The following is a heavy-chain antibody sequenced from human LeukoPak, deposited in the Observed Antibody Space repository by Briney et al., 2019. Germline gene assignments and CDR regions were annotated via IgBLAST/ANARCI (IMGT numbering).Heavy chain of an antibody. V-gene: IGHV3-66*01. CDR1: GFIVRSNY. J-gene: IGHJ4*02. CDR3: ARSQMTRVTENYFDY. CDR2: IYSGGST. Sequence: GGSLRLSCAASGFIVRSNYMSWVRQAPGKGLEWVSVIYSGGSTYHADSVRGRFTISRDNSKNTLYLQMNSLRAEDTALYYCARSQMTRVTENYFDYWGQGTLVPVSS. D-gene: IGHD4-17*01.